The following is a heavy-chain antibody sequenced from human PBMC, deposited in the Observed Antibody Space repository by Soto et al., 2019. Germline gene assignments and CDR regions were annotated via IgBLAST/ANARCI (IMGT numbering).Heavy chain of an antibody. CDR3: TTDVGDYDDVGAFDI. CDR2: IKSKTDGGTT. D-gene: IGHD4-17*01. V-gene: IGHV3-15*01. Sequence: GSLRLSCAASGFTFSNAWMSWVRQAPGKGLEWVGRIKSKTDGGTTDYAAPVKGRFTISRDDSKNTLYLQTNSLKTEDTALYYCTTDVGDYDDVGAFDIWGQGTMVTVSS. CDR1: GFTFSNAW. J-gene: IGHJ3*02.